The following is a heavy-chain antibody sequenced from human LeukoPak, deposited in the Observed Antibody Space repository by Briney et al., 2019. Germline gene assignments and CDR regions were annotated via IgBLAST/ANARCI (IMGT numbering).Heavy chain of an antibody. CDR3: AREALRNHWFDP. V-gene: IGHV1-2*02. J-gene: IGHJ5*02. D-gene: IGHD3-3*01. CDR2: INPNSGGT. CDR1: GYTFTGYY. Sequence: ASVKVSCTASGYTFTGYYMHWVRQAPGQGLEWMGWINPNSGGTNYAQKFQGRVTMTRDTSISTAYMELSRLRSDDTAVYYCAREALRNHWFDPWGQGTLVTVSS.